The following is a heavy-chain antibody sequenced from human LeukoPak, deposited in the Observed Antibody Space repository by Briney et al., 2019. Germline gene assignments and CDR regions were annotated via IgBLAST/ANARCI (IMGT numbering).Heavy chain of an antibody. V-gene: IGHV1-2*02. Sequence: ASVKVSCKASGYTFTGYYMHWVRQAPGQGLEWMGWINPNSGGTNYAQKFQGRVTMTRDTSISTVYMELSRLRSDDTAVYYCARDTGYYDSSGYYSWFDPWGQGTLVTVSS. CDR1: GYTFTGYY. J-gene: IGHJ5*02. CDR3: ARDTGYYDSSGYYSWFDP. CDR2: INPNSGGT. D-gene: IGHD3-22*01.